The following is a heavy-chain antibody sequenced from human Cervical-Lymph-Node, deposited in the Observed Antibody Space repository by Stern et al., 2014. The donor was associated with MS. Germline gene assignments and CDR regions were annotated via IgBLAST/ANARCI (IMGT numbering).Heavy chain of an antibody. V-gene: IGHV1-3*04. D-gene: IGHD1-1*01. CDR1: GYTFPSFP. CDR3: ARVVRYDWNELEY. Sequence: QVQLVQSGAEVKKPGASVKVSCRTSGYTFPSFPIQWVRQAPGQGLEWMGRIDTGDGKTIYSQRFQGRLTIIADASANTVYMELSSLRADDTALYFCARVVRYDWNELEYWGQGTLVTVSS. CDR2: IDTGDGKT. J-gene: IGHJ1*01.